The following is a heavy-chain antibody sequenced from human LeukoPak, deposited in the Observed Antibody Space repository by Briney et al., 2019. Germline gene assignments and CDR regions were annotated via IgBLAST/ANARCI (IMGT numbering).Heavy chain of an antibody. V-gene: IGHV1-8*03. D-gene: IGHD5-18*01. Sequence: ASVKVSCKASGHTFTNFDINWVRQATGQGLEWMAWMNPNNGNTGNAQKLQGRATITWDSSISTAYMELSSLRSEDTAVYYCARVGYSNSYDFWCQGTLVTVSS. J-gene: IGHJ4*02. CDR3: ARVGYSNSYDF. CDR2: MNPNNGNT. CDR1: GHTFTNFD.